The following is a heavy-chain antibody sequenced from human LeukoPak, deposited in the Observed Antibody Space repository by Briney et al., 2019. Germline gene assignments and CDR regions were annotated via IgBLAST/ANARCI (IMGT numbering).Heavy chain of an antibody. V-gene: IGHV4-59*08. CDR2: IYYSGST. D-gene: IGHD4-17*01. CDR3: ARHMTTVTTGRLVPAHYFDY. CDR1: GGSLSSYY. Sequence: SETLSLTCSVSGGSLSSYYWSWIRQPPGKGLEWIGYIYYSGSTNYNPSLKSRVTISVDTSKNQFSLKLSSVTAADTAVYYCARHMTTVTTGRLVPAHYFDYWGQGTLVTVSS. J-gene: IGHJ4*02.